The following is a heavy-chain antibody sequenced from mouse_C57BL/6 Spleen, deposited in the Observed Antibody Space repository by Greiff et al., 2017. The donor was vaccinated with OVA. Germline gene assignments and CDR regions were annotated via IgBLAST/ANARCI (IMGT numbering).Heavy chain of an antibody. D-gene: IGHD1-1*01. V-gene: IGHV1-72*01. CDR1: GYTFTSYW. CDR2: IDPNSGGT. CDR3: ATLYYYGSSYVAY. Sequence: QVHVKQPGAELVKPGASVKLSCKASGYTFTSYWMHWVKQRPGRGLEWIGRIDPNSGGTKYNEKFKSKATLTVDKPSSTAYMQLSSLTSEDSAVYYCATLYYYGSSYVAYWGQGTLVTVSA. J-gene: IGHJ3*01.